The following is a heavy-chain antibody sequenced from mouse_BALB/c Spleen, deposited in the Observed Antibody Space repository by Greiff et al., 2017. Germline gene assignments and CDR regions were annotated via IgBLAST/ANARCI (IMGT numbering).Heavy chain of an antibody. V-gene: IGHV3-2*02. Sequence: VQLKESGPGLVKPSQSLSLTCTVTGYSITSDYAWNWIRQFPGNKLEWMGYISYSGSTSYNPSLKSRISITRDTSKNQFFLQLNSVTTEDTATYYCARYGDGFAYWGQGTLVTVSA. CDR1: GYSITSDYA. D-gene: IGHD1-1*01. J-gene: IGHJ3*01. CDR3: ARYGDGFAY. CDR2: ISYSGST.